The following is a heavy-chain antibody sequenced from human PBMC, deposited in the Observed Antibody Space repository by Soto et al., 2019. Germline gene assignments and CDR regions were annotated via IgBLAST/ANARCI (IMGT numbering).Heavy chain of an antibody. Sequence: DVQLVESGGGSVQPGGSLSLSCAATGFTFSYYWMHWVRQDPGKGLVWVSRIHSDGSSTTDADSVKGRLTISRDNAKNTLNLQMNSLRDEDTAVYYCARGQWRAFDHWGHGSMVTVAS. D-gene: IGHD6-19*01. CDR1: GFTFSYYW. CDR3: ARGQWRAFDH. CDR2: IHSDGSST. J-gene: IGHJ3*01. V-gene: IGHV3-74*01.